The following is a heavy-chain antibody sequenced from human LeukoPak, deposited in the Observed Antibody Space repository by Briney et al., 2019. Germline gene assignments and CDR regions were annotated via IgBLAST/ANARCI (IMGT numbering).Heavy chain of an antibody. J-gene: IGHJ4*02. V-gene: IGHV3-7*04. CDR3: ARDLPTGYYISSGYYEYFLDY. D-gene: IGHD3-22*01. CDR1: GFTFSTYW. Sequence: GGSLRLSCAASGFTFSTYWMTWVRQAPGKGLEWVANIKQDGSEKYYVDSLKGRFAISRDNAKNSLFLQMNSLRAEDTAVYYCARDLPTGYYISSGYYEYFLDYWGQGTLVTVSS. CDR2: IKQDGSEK.